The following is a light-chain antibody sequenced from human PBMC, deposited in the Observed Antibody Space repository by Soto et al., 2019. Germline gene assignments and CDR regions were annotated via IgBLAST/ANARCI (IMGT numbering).Light chain of an antibody. CDR1: QSVSSD. J-gene: IGKJ1*01. CDR3: QQYNNWPRG. Sequence: EIVMTQSPATLSVSPGERATLSCRASQSVSSDLAWYQRKPGQAPRLLIYGASTRATGIPARSSGSGSGTEFTLTISSLQSADFAVYYCQQYNNWPRGFGQGTKV. CDR2: GAS. V-gene: IGKV3-15*01.